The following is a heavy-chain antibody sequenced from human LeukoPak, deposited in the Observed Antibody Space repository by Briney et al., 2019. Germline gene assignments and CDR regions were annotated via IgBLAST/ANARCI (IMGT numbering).Heavy chain of an antibody. CDR3: ARVLVVGNTGYYMDV. V-gene: IGHV4-59*01. Sequence: SETLSLTCTVSGGSISSYYWSWIRQPPGKGLEWIGYIHYGGSTNYNPSLKSRVTISVDTSKTQFSLNLSSVTAADTAVYYCARVLVVGNTGYYMDVWGKGTTVTVSS. CDR2: IHYGGST. J-gene: IGHJ6*03. D-gene: IGHD6-19*01. CDR1: GGSISSYY.